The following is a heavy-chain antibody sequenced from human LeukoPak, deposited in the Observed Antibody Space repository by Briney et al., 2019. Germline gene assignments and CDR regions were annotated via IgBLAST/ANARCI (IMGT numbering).Heavy chain of an antibody. CDR3: VKAASGIYDY. Sequence: GGSLRLSCSASGFTFSSYGMHWVHQAPGKGLEYVSAISSNGGNTDYADSVKGRFTISRDNSKNTLYVQMSSLRPEDTAVYYCVKAASGIYDYWGQGTLVTVSS. D-gene: IGHD3-10*01. CDR1: GFTFSSYG. CDR2: ISSNGGNT. J-gene: IGHJ4*02. V-gene: IGHV3-64*05.